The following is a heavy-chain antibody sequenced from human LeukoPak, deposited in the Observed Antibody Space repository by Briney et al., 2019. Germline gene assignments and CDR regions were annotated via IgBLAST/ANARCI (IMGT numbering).Heavy chain of an antibody. J-gene: IGHJ4*02. V-gene: IGHV3-66*01. Sequence: QAGGSLRLSCAASGFTVSSNYMSWVRQAPGKGLEWVSVIYSGGSTYYADSVKGRFTISRDNSKNTLYLQMNSLRAEDTAVYYCAREQQLWSLRFFDYWGQGTLVTVSS. CDR2: IYSGGST. CDR3: AREQQLWSLRFFDY. D-gene: IGHD5-18*01. CDR1: GFTVSSNY.